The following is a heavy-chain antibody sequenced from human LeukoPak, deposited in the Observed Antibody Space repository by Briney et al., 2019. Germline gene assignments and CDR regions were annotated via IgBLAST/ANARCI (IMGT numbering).Heavy chain of an antibody. D-gene: IGHD1-26*01. CDR2: IYYSGST. CDR3: ARGGRYGRPTAKLPDY. J-gene: IGHJ4*02. CDR1: GGSISSYY. Sequence: SETLSLTCTVSGGSISSYYWSWIRQPPGKGLEWIGYIYYSGSTNYNPSLKSRVTISVDTSKNQFSLKLSSVTAADTAVYYCARGGRYGRPTAKLPDYWGQGTLVTVSS. V-gene: IGHV4-59*01.